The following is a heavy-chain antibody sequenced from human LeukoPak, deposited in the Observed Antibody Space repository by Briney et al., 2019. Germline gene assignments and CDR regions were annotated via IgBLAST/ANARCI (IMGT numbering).Heavy chain of an antibody. Sequence: ASVKVSCKASGYTFTSYYMHWVRQAPGQGLEWVGWINPKNGGSNYAQKFQGRVTMTRDRSISTAYMELSRLRSDDTAVYYCAGDMVRGVILRRVLEYWGQGTLVTVSS. V-gene: IGHV1-2*02. J-gene: IGHJ4*02. CDR3: AGDMVRGVILRRVLEY. D-gene: IGHD3-10*01. CDR1: GYTFTSYY. CDR2: INPKNGGS.